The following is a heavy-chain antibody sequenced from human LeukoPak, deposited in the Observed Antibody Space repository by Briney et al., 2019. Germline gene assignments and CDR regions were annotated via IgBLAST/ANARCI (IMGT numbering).Heavy chain of an antibody. D-gene: IGHD3-22*01. V-gene: IGHV1-69*05. Sequence: ASVKVSCKASGGTFSSYAISWVRQAPGQGLEWMGRIIPIFGTANYAQKFQGRVTITTDESTSTAYMELSSPRSEDTAVYYCARDYYDSRFRVYWGQGTLVTVSS. CDR1: GGTFSSYA. CDR3: ARDYYDSRFRVY. CDR2: IIPIFGTA. J-gene: IGHJ4*02.